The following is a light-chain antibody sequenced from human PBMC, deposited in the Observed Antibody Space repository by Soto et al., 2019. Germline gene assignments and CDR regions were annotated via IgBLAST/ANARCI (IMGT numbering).Light chain of an antibody. V-gene: IGLV2-14*01. J-gene: IGLJ2*01. CDR1: SSDVGGYNY. CDR2: EVS. Sequence: QSALTQPASVSGSPGQSITISCTGTSSDVGGYNYVSWYQQHPGKAPKLMIYEVSNRPSGVSNRFSCSKSGNTASLTISGLQAEDEDDYYCSSYTSSSTLVVFGGGTKLTVL. CDR3: SSYTSSSTLVV.